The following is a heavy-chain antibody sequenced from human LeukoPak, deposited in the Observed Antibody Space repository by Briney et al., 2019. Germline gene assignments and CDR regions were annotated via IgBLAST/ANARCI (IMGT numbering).Heavy chain of an antibody. D-gene: IGHD6-6*01. CDR3: VRTARLSDY. CDR2: ISNDGTTI. CDR1: GFTFRDHY. V-gene: IGHV3-11*04. Sequence: PGGSLRLSCAASGFTFRDHYMSWIRQAPGKGLEWVSYISNDGTTINYADSVKGRFTVSRDNVKNSMYLQMSSLRVEDTAVYYCVRTARLSDYWGQGTLVTVSS. J-gene: IGHJ4*02.